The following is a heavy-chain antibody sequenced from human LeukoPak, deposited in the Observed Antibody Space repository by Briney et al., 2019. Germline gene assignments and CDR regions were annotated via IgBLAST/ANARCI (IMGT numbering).Heavy chain of an antibody. J-gene: IGHJ5*02. D-gene: IGHD2-15*01. CDR2: ISGSGGST. V-gene: IGHV3-23*01. CDR1: GFTFGSYA. CDR3: ARDHCSGGSCYPGWFDP. Sequence: GGSLRLSCAASGFTFGSYALNWVRQAPGKGLEWVSGISGSGGSTYYADSVKGRFTISRDNSKKTLYLQMNSLRAEDTAVYYCARDHCSGGSCYPGWFDPWGQGTLVTVSS.